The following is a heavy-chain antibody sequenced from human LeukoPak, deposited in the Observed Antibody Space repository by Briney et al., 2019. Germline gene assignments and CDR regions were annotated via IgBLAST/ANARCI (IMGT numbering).Heavy chain of an antibody. CDR3: ARVVAATGLDY. D-gene: IGHD2-15*01. CDR2: VFHSGST. J-gene: IGHJ4*02. V-gene: IGHV4-38-2*02. CDR1: GYSISSGYY. Sequence: SETLSLTCTVSGYSISSGYYWGWIRQPPGKGLEWIGNVFHSGSTYYNPSLKSRVTISVDTSKNQFSLKVRSVTAADTAVYYCARVVAATGLDYWGQGALVTVSS.